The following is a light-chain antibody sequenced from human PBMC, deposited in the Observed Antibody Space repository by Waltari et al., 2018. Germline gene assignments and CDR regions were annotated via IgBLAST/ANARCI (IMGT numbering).Light chain of an antibody. Sequence: SYELTQPPSVSVSAGQTASITCSGDKLGHKFVCWFQQRQGQSPGLVIYQVKKRPSGIPERFSGANCGKTAALTSSGAQPLDEADYYCQAWDSSSDSYVFGSGTKVTV. CDR3: QAWDSSSDSYV. CDR2: QVK. V-gene: IGLV3-1*01. J-gene: IGLJ1*01. CDR1: KLGHKF.